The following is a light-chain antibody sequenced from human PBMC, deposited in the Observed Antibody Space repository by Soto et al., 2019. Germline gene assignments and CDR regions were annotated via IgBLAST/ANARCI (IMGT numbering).Light chain of an antibody. J-gene: IGKJ1*01. CDR3: QQYNNWPRT. Sequence: EILLTQSPATLSVSPGERATLSCRASQSVSSNLAWYQQKPGQAPRILIYGASTRDTGIPARFSGSGSGTEFTLTINRLQSEDFETYYCQQYNNWPRTFGQGTKVDIK. CDR2: GAS. CDR1: QSVSSN. V-gene: IGKV3-15*01.